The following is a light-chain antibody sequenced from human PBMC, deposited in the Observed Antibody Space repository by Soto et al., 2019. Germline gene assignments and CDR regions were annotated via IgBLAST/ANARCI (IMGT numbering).Light chain of an antibody. Sequence: DIQLTQSPSFLSASVGDRVTITCRASQGISSYLAWYQQKPGKAPKLLIYAASTLQSGVPSRFSGSGSGTDFTLTISSLQPEDFATYYCQQLNSYPRTFGQGTKV. J-gene: IGKJ1*01. CDR2: AAS. V-gene: IGKV1-9*01. CDR1: QGISSY. CDR3: QQLNSYPRT.